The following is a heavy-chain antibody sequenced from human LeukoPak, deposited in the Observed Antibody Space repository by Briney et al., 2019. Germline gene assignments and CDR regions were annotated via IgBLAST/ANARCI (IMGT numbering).Heavy chain of an antibody. CDR2: ISSSGSTI. Sequence: GGSLRLSCTVSGFTVSTNSMSWVRQAPGKGLEWVSYISSSGSTIYYADSVKGRFTISRDNAKNSLYLQMNSLRAEDTAVYYCARDGRGRDGYNYDYWGQGTLVTVSS. D-gene: IGHD5-24*01. CDR3: ARDGRGRDGYNYDY. CDR1: GFTVSTNS. V-gene: IGHV3-11*04. J-gene: IGHJ4*02.